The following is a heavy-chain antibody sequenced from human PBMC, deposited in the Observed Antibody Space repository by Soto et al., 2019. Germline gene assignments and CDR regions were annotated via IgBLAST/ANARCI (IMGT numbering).Heavy chain of an antibody. Sequence: EVQLVESGGGLVKPGGSLRLSCAASGFTFGTAWMNWVRQAPGKGLESVGRISSDTDGGTADYAAPVKGRFTISRDDSKNMLYLQMNSLKVEDTAVYYCATENPVFFGDLLWTAYGMEVWGQGTTVTVSS. CDR2: ISSDTDGGTA. V-gene: IGHV3-15*07. D-gene: IGHD3-10*01. J-gene: IGHJ6*02. CDR1: GFTFGTAW. CDR3: ATENPVFFGDLLWTAYGMEV.